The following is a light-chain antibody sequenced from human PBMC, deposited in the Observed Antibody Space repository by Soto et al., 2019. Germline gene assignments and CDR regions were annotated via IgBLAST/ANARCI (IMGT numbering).Light chain of an antibody. J-gene: IGKJ5*01. CDR3: QKYSSVIT. Sequence: DIQMTQSPSSLSASVGDRVTITCRASQGISNFLAWYQQQPGKVPKLLISAASTLQSGVPSRFSGSGSGTDFPITITSLQHEDVATYCCQKYSSVITFGQGTRLEIK. CDR2: AAS. CDR1: QGISNF. V-gene: IGKV1-27*01.